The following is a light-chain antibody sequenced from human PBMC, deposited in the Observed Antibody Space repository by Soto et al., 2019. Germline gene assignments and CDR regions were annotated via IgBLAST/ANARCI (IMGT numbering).Light chain of an antibody. Sequence: EIVLTRSPGTLSLSPGERATLSCRASQSVSSSYLAWYQQKPGQAPRLLMYGASNRATGIPDRFSGSGSGTDFTLTISNLAPEDFAVYYCQQYGGSPPLTFGGGTKVEIK. CDR2: GAS. V-gene: IGKV3-20*01. CDR3: QQYGGSPPLT. J-gene: IGKJ4*01. CDR1: QSVSSSY.